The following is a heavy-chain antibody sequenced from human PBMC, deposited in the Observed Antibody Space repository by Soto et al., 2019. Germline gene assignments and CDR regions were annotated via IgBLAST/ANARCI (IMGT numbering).Heavy chain of an antibody. V-gene: IGHV1-18*01. D-gene: IGHD3-22*01. CDR3: ARVSSDSSGYYYFYHFEY. J-gene: IGHJ4*02. CDR2: ISAYNGNT. Sequence: ASVKVSCKASGYTFTSYGISWVRQAPGQGLEWMGWISAYNGNTNYAQKLQGRVTMTTDTSTSTAYMELRSLRSDDTAVYYCARVSSDSSGYYYFYHFEYWGQGTLVTVSS. CDR1: GYTFTSYG.